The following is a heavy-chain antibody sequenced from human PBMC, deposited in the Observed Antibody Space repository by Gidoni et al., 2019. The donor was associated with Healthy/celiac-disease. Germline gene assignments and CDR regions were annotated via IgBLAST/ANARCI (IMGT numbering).Heavy chain of an antibody. J-gene: IGHJ5*02. CDR2: IYYSGST. Sequence: QVQLQESGPGLVKPSETLSLTCTVSGGSISSYYWSWIRQPPGKGLEWIGYIYYSGSTNYNPSLKSRVTISVDTSKNQFSLKLSSVTAADTAVYYCVRGPYYDILTLKGFDPWGQGTLVTVSS. CDR1: GGSISSYY. V-gene: IGHV4-59*01. D-gene: IGHD3-9*01. CDR3: VRGPYYDILTLKGFDP.